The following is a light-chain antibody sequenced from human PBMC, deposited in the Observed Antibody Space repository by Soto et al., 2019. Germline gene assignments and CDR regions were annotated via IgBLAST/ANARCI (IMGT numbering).Light chain of an antibody. J-gene: IGLJ2*01. CDR1: SSDVGAYNY. V-gene: IGLV2-14*01. CDR2: DVN. CDR3: NSWTTSRTMK. Sequence: QSVLTRPASVSGSPGQSITISCTGTSSDVGAYNYVSWYQQHPGKAPKLMIYDVNIRPSGVSNRFSGSKSGNAASLTICGLQAEDQADYYWNSWTTSRTMKFGGGIKVTLL.